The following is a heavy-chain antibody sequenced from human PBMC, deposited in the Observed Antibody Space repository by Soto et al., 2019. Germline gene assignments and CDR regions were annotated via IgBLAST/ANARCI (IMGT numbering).Heavy chain of an antibody. CDR3: ARRPIAARTTFRYYYYGMDV. V-gene: IGHV4-39*01. Sequence: SETLSLSCTVSGGSISSSSYYWGWIRQPPGKGLEWIGSIYYSGSTYYNPSLKSRVTISVDTSKNQFSLKLSSVTAADTAVYYCARRPIAARTTFRYYYYGMDVWGQGTTVT. CDR2: IYYSGST. CDR1: GGSISSSSYY. J-gene: IGHJ6*02. D-gene: IGHD6-6*01.